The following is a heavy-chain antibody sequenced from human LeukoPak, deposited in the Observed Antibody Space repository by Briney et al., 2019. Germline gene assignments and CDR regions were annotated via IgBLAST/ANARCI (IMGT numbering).Heavy chain of an antibody. J-gene: IGHJ4*02. D-gene: IGHD3-22*01. Sequence: SVKVSCKASGGTFSSNAISWVRQGPGQGLEWMGGIIPIFGTANYAQKFQGRVTITADESTSTAYMELSSLRSEDTAVYYCARPTTAGDSSGYLYYFDYWGQGTLVTVSS. CDR1: GGTFSSNA. CDR3: ARPTTAGDSSGYLYYFDY. CDR2: IIPIFGTA. V-gene: IGHV1-69*01.